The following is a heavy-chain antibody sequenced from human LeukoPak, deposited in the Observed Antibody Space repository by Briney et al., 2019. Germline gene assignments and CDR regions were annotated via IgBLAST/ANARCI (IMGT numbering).Heavy chain of an antibody. CDR1: GFTFSTYA. Sequence: GGSLRLSCAASGFTFSTYAMSWVRQAPGKGLEWVSLIIGSGNSIHYADSVKGRFTISRDNFKNTVFLQLDSLRPEDTAVYYCAKHGDNVWGSFRFGLDYWGQGTLVTVSS. J-gene: IGHJ4*02. CDR3: AKHGDNVWGSFRFGLDY. V-gene: IGHV3-23*01. D-gene: IGHD3-16*02. CDR2: IIGSGNSI.